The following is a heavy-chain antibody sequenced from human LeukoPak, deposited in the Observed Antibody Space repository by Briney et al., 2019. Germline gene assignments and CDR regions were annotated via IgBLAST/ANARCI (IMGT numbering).Heavy chain of an antibody. D-gene: IGHD1-1*01. CDR1: GGSISSSSYY. J-gene: IGHJ4*02. CDR2: IYYSGST. V-gene: IGHV4-39*01. CDR3: ARIELDTSYYFDY. Sequence: PSETLSLTCTVSGGSISSSSYYWGWIRQPPGKGLEWIGSIYYSGSTYYNPSLKSRVTISVDTSKNQFSLKLSSVTAADTAVYYCARIELDTSYYFDYWGQGTLVTVSS.